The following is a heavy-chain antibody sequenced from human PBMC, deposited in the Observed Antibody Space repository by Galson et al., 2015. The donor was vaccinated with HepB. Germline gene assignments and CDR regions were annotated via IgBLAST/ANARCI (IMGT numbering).Heavy chain of an antibody. CDR2: IDWDDDK. CDR3: ARIVPDRSSSWTYYFDY. D-gene: IGHD6-13*01. Sequence: PALVKPTQTLTLTCTFSGFSLSTSGMCVSWIRQPPGKALECLALIDWDDDKYYSTSLKTRLTISKDTSKNQVVLTMTNMDPVGTATYYCARIVPDRSSSWTYYFDYWGQGTLVTVSS. V-gene: IGHV2-70*01. J-gene: IGHJ4*02. CDR1: GFSLSTSGMC.